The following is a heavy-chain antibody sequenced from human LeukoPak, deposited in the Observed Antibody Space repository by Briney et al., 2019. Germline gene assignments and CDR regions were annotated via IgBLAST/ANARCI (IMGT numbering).Heavy chain of an antibody. CDR3: AKVTFDY. J-gene: IGHJ4*02. V-gene: IGHV3-30*04. CDR1: GFTFSSYA. Sequence: GSLRLSCAASGFTFSSYAMHWVRQAPGKGLEWVAVISYDGSNKYYADSVKGRFTISRDNSKNTLYLQMNSLRAEDTAVYYCAKVTFDYWGQGTLVTVSS. D-gene: IGHD5-18*01. CDR2: ISYDGSNK.